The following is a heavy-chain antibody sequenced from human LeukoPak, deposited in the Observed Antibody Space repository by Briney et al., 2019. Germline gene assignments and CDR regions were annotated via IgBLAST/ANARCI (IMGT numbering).Heavy chain of an antibody. D-gene: IGHD3-16*01. CDR1: GGTFSSYA. V-gene: IGHV1-69*04. J-gene: IGHJ4*02. Sequence: SVKVSCKASGGTFSSYAISWVRQAPGQGLEWMGRIIPILGIANYAQKFQGRVAITADKSTSTAYMELRSLRSDDTAVYYCARGGSFDYWGQGTLVTVSS. CDR2: IIPILGIA. CDR3: ARGGSFDY.